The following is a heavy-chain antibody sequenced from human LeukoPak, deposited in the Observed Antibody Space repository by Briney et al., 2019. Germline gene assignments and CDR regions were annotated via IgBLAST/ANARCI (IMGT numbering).Heavy chain of an antibody. D-gene: IGHD2-2*01. Sequence: KPGGSLRLSCAASGFTFSSYSMNWVRQAPGKGLEWVSSISSSSYIYYADSVKGRFTISRDNAKNSLYLQMNSLRAEDTAVYYCASALGYCSSTSCSDYWGQGTLVTVSS. J-gene: IGHJ4*02. CDR1: GFTFSSYS. CDR3: ASALGYCSSTSCSDY. V-gene: IGHV3-21*01. CDR2: ISSSSYI.